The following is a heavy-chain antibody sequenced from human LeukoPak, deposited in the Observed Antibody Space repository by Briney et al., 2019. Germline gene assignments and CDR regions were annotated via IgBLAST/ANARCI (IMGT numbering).Heavy chain of an antibody. J-gene: IGHJ6*02. Sequence: GGSLRLSCAASGFTFSDYYMSWIRQAPGKGLEWVSYISSSGSTIYYADSVKGRFTISRDNAKNSLYLQMNSLRAEDTAVYYCAGEGGSSVRPDYYYGMDVWGQGTTVTVSS. CDR1: GFTFSDYY. CDR3: AGEGGSSVRPDYYYGMDV. CDR2: ISSSGSTI. V-gene: IGHV3-11*01. D-gene: IGHD6-6*01.